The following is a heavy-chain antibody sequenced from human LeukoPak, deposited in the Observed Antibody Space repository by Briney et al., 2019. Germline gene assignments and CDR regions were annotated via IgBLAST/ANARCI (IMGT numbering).Heavy chain of an antibody. J-gene: IGHJ4*02. CDR1: GYTFTSYY. V-gene: IGHV1-46*01. D-gene: IGHD3-22*01. CDR2: INPSGGST. CDR3: ATSSGYYYFDY. Sequence: ASVKVSCKASGYTFTSYYMHWVRQAPGQGLEWMGIINPSGGSTSYAQKFQGRVTITRDTSTSTVYMELSSLRSEDTAVYYCATSSGYYYFDYWGQGTLVTVSS.